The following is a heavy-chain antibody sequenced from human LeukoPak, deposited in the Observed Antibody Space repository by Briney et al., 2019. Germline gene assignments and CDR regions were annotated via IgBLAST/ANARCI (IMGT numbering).Heavy chain of an antibody. V-gene: IGHV3-15*01. CDR2: IQSTTDAGTT. J-gene: IGHJ4*02. Sequence: GGSLRLSCAASGFTFSNGWMIGVRQAPGKAREGGGRIQSTTDAGTTEYADPVTGRFTISRDDSKNTLYLQMNSVKTEDTDVYYCTTCGDYEGLIDSWGQGTLVTVSS. CDR3: TTCGDYEGLIDS. CDR1: GFTFSNGW. D-gene: IGHD4-17*01.